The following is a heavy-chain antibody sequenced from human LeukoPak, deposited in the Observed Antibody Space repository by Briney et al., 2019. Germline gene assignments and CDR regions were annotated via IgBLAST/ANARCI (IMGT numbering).Heavy chain of an antibody. Sequence: ASVKVSCKASGYTFTSYDINWVRQATGQGLEWMGWMNPNSGNTGYAQKFQGRVTMTRNTSISTAYMELSSLRSEDTAVYYCARGRYYYDSSGRKGAFDIWGQGTMVTVSS. CDR3: ARGRYYYDSSGRKGAFDI. V-gene: IGHV1-8*01. J-gene: IGHJ3*02. CDR2: MNPNSGNT. D-gene: IGHD3-22*01. CDR1: GYTFTSYD.